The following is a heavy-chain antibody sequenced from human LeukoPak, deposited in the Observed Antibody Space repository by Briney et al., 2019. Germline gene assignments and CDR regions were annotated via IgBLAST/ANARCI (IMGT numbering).Heavy chain of an antibody. CDR3: ARAKPKNMVRGLIMRRESRYYFDY. D-gene: IGHD3-10*01. Sequence: GGSLRLSCAASGFTFSSYNINWVRQAPGKGLEWVSYISSSRRTISYADSVKGRFTISRDNAKNSLYLQMNSLRAEDTAVYYCARAKPKNMVRGLIMRRESRYYFDYWGQGTLVTVSS. CDR1: GFTFSSYN. V-gene: IGHV3-48*01. J-gene: IGHJ4*02. CDR2: ISSSRRTI.